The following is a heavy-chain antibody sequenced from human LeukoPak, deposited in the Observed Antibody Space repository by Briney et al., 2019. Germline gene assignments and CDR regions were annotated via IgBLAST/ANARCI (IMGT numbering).Heavy chain of an antibody. CDR1: GFTFSNAW. V-gene: IGHV3-7*01. CDR3: ARDGTAAGLYFDL. D-gene: IGHD6-13*01. CDR2: IRQDGGEK. J-gene: IGHJ4*01. Sequence: PGGSLRLSCAASGFTFSNAWMNWVRQAPGKGLEWVASIRQDGGEKSYVDSVKGRFTISRDNTKSSLYLQINSLRAEDTAVYYRARDGTAAGLYFDLWGQGTLVTVSS.